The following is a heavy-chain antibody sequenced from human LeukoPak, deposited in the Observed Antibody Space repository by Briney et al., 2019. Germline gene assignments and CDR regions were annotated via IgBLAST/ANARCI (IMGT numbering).Heavy chain of an antibody. J-gene: IGHJ4*02. Sequence: PGGSLRLSCAASGFTFSSYGMHWVRQAPGRGLEWVAFIRYDGSNKYYADSVKGRFTISRDNSKNTLYLQMNSLRAEDTAVYYCAKIPGIAVAGTHWGQGTLVTVSS. CDR2: IRYDGSNK. CDR1: GFTFSSYG. D-gene: IGHD6-19*01. V-gene: IGHV3-30*02. CDR3: AKIPGIAVAGTH.